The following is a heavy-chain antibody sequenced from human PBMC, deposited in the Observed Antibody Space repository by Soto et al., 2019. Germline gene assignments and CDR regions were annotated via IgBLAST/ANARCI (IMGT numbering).Heavy chain of an antibody. CDR3: ARHPQNYDILTGYYKPAHWFDP. Sequence: SETLALTCAVYGGSFSGYYWSWIRQPPGKGLEWIGEINHSGSTNYNPSLKSRVTISVDTSKNQFSLKLSSVTAADTAVYYCARHPQNYDILTGYYKPAHWFDPWGQGTLVTVSS. V-gene: IGHV4-34*01. J-gene: IGHJ5*02. CDR2: INHSGST. CDR1: GGSFSGYY. D-gene: IGHD3-9*01.